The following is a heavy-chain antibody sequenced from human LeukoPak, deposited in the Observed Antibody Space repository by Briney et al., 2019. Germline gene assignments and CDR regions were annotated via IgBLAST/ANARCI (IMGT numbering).Heavy chain of an antibody. V-gene: IGHV4-4*07. D-gene: IGHD1-26*01. CDR3: ARDRFYSGSYPNSINDAFDI. CDR1: GGSISSYY. CDR2: IYTSGST. J-gene: IGHJ3*02. Sequence: PSETLSLTCTASGGSISSYYWSWIRQPAGKGLEWIGRIYTSGSTNYNPSLKSRVTMSVDTSKNQFSLKLSSVTAADTAVYYCARDRFYSGSYPNSINDAFDIWGQGTMVTVSS.